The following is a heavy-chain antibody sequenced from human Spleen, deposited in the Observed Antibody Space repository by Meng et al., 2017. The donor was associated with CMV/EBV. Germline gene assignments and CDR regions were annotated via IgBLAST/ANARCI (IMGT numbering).Heavy chain of an antibody. CDR2: INPSGGNA. J-gene: IGHJ4*02. CDR3: ARELRDTYNFDY. D-gene: IGHD3-3*01. Sequence: CKATRKTFTSYYIHWVRQAPGQGLEWMGIINPSGGNAGYAQKFQGRVTMTRDTSTTTVYMELSSLGSDDTAVYYCARELRDTYNFDYWGQGTLVTVSS. CDR1: RKTFTSYY. V-gene: IGHV1-46*01.